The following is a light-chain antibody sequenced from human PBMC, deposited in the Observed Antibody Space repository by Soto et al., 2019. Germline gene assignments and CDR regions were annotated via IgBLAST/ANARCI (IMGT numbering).Light chain of an antibody. Sequence: HSVLTQPPSASGSPGQSVTVSRTGTSSDVGGYNSVSWYQQHPDKAPKLMIYDVSQRPSGVPDRFSGSKSGNTASLTVSGLQAEDEADYYCSSYAGTHIVFGTGTKVTVL. CDR1: SSDVGGYNS. CDR2: DVS. V-gene: IGLV2-8*01. CDR3: SSYAGTHIV. J-gene: IGLJ1*01.